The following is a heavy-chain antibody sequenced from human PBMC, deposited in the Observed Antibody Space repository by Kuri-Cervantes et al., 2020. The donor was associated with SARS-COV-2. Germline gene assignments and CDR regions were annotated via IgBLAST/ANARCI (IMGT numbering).Heavy chain of an antibody. V-gene: IGHV1-18*01. J-gene: IGHJ4*02. CDR3: ARAPQGLSYYDDSSGYPLFDY. CDR2: INAYNGNT. D-gene: IGHD3-22*01. Sequence: ASVPVSCKDSGYTFTSYGLSWVRQAPGQGLEWMGWINAYNGNTNYAQKLQGRVTMTTATSKSTAYMELRRLRSDDTAVYYCARAPQGLSYYDDSSGYPLFDYWGQGTLVTVSS. CDR1: GYTFTSYG.